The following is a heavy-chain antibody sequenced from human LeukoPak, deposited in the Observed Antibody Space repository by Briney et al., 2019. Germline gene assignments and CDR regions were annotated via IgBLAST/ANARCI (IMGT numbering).Heavy chain of an antibody. CDR3: ARENAYYYDSSGYSYAFDI. V-gene: IGHV3-7*01. D-gene: IGHD3-22*01. CDR2: IKQDGSEK. CDR1: GFTFSSYW. J-gene: IGHJ3*02. Sequence: GGSLRLSCAASGFTFSSYWMSWVRQAPGKGLEWVANIKQDGSEKYYVDSVKGRFTISRDNAKNSLHLQMNSLRAEDTAVYYCARENAYYYDSSGYSYAFDIWGQGTMVTVSS.